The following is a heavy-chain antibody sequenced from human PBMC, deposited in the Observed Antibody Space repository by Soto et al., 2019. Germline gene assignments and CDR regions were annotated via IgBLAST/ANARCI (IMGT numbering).Heavy chain of an antibody. CDR2: IIPIFGTA. J-gene: IGHJ4*02. D-gene: IGHD5-18*01. V-gene: IGHV1-69*13. CDR1: GGTLSSYS. CDR3: ASRPKTAMVQYYFDY. Sequence: VEVSCKASGGTLSSYSFSWVRQAPGQGLEWMGGIIPIFGTANYAQKFQGRVTITADESTSTAYMELSSLRSEDTAVYYCASRPKTAMVQYYFDYWGQGTLVTVSS.